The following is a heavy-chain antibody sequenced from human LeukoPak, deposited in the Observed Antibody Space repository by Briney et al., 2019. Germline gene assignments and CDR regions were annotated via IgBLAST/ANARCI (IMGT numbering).Heavy chain of an antibody. CDR1: GGSISSGGYY. J-gene: IGHJ6*03. CDR3: ARQNMRYYYMDV. D-gene: IGHD2-2*01. Sequence: SQTLSLTCTVSGGSISSGGYYWSWIRQHPGKGLEWIGYIYYSGSTYYNPSLKSRVTISVDTSKNQFSLKLSSVTAADTAVFYCARQNMRYYYMDVWGKGTTVTVSS. V-gene: IGHV4-31*03. CDR2: IYYSGST.